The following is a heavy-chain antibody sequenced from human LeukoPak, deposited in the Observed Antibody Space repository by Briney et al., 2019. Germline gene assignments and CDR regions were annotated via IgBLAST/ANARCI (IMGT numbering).Heavy chain of an antibody. D-gene: IGHD3-9*01. CDR2: IYYSGST. V-gene: IGHV4-59*01. J-gene: IGHJ4*02. CDR3: ARETAGYYFDY. Sequence: SETLSLTCTVSGGSISSYYWSWIRQPPGKGLEWIGYIYYSGSTNYNPSLKSRVTISVDTSKNQFSLKLSSVTAADTAAYYCARETAGYYFDYWGQGTLVTVSS. CDR1: GGSISSYY.